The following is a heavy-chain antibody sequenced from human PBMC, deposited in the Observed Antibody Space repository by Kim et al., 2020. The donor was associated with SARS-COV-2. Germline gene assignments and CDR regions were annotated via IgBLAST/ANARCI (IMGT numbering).Heavy chain of an antibody. CDR2: TYYRSKWYN. CDR1: GDSVSSNSAA. J-gene: IGHJ5*02. V-gene: IGHV6-1*01. CDR3: ARVGLRWFGELSEWFDP. Sequence: SQTLSLTCAISGDSVSSNSAAWNWIRQSPSRGLEWLGRTYYRSKWYNDYAVSVKSRITINPDTSKNQFSLQLNSVTPEDTAVYYCARVGLRWFGELSEWFDPWGQGTLVTVSS. D-gene: IGHD3-10*01.